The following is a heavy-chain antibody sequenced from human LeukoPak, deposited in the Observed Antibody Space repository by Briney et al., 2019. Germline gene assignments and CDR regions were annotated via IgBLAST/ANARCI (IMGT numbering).Heavy chain of an antibody. V-gene: IGHV3-23*01. J-gene: IGHJ5*02. CDR2: ISGSGGST. Sequence: GGSLRLSCAASGFTFSSYAMSWVRQAPGKGLEWVSGISGSGGSTYYADSVKGRFTISRDNSKNTLYLQMNSLRAEDTALYYCVKASSSSPQYNWFDAWGQRTLVTVSS. D-gene: IGHD6-6*01. CDR3: VKASSSSPQYNWFDA. CDR1: GFTFSSYA.